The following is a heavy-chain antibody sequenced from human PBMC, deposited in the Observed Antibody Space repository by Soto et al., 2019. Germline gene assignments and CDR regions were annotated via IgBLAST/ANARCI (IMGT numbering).Heavy chain of an antibody. CDR3: ARLSWIFNWFDP. CDR1: GGSFSGYY. D-gene: IGHD2-2*03. V-gene: IGHV4-34*01. Sequence: SETLSLTCAVYGGSFSGYYWSWIRKPPGKGLEWIGEINHSGSTNYSPSLKSRVTISVDTSKNQFSLKPSSVTAADTAVYYCARLSWIFNWFDPWGQGTLVTVSS. CDR2: INHSGST. J-gene: IGHJ5*02.